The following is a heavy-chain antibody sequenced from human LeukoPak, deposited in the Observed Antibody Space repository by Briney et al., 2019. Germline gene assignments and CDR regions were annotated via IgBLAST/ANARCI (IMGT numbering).Heavy chain of an antibody. CDR1: GYTFTSYG. D-gene: IGHD3-10*01. V-gene: IGHV1-18*01. CDR3: ARPRITMVRGVIPPYYFDY. J-gene: IGHJ4*02. CDR2: ISAYNGNT. Sequence: GASVKVSCKASGYTFTSYGISWVRQAPGQGLEWMGWISAYNGNTNYAQKLQGRVTMTTGTSTSTAYMELRSLRSDDTAVYYCARPRITMVRGVIPPYYFDYWGQGTLVTVSS.